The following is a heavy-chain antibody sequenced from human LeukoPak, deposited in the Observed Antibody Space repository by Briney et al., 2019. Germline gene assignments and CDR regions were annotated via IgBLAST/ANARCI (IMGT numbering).Heavy chain of an antibody. D-gene: IGHD6-19*01. CDR1: GFTFSSYA. J-gene: IGHJ4*02. CDR2: ISGSGGST. CDR3: AKVSGVAY. V-gene: IGHV3-23*01. Sequence: GGSLRLSCAASGFTFSSYAMICVRQAPGKGLEWVSAISGSGGSTYYADSVKGLFTISRDNSKNTLYLQMNSLRAEDTSVYYCAKVSGVAYWGQGTLVTVSS.